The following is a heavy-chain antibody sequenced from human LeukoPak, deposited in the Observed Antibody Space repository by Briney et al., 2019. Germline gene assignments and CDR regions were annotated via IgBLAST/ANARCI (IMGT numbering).Heavy chain of an antibody. CDR1: GFIFSSYA. CDR2: ISSNGGST. D-gene: IGHD4/OR15-4a*01. V-gene: IGHV3-64D*06. J-gene: IGHJ4*02. Sequence: GGSLRLSCSASGFIFSSYAMHWVRQAPGKGLEFVSGISSNGGSTYYADSVKARFTMSRDNSKNTLYLQMSSLRAEDTAVYYCVKRLNNYFDYWGQGTLVTVSS. CDR3: VKRLNNYFDY.